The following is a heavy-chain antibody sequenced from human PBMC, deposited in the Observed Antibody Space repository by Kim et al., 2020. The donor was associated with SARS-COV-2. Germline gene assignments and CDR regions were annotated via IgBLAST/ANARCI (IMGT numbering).Heavy chain of an antibody. V-gene: IGHV1-18*01. CDR3: ARDRVGGYSHHDY. Sequence: YAQKLQGRVTMTTDTSTSTAYMELRSLRSDDTAVYYCARDRVGGYSHHDYWGQGTLVTVSS. D-gene: IGHD5-12*01. J-gene: IGHJ4*02.